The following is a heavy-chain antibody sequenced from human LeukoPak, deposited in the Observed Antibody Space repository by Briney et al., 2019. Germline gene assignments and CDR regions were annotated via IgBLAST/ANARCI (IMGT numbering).Heavy chain of an antibody. CDR2: IGIDSGNQ. CDR1: GFTFSDYS. CDR3: ARDYKYAFDN. J-gene: IGHJ4*02. Sequence: GGSLRLSCAASGFTFSDYSMSWVRQAPGQGLEWISYIGIDSGNQTYADSVKARLTISVDKAKNSLYLHINSLRAEATAVYYCARDYKYAFDNWGQGTLVTVSS. D-gene: IGHD5-24*01. V-gene: IGHV3-48*01.